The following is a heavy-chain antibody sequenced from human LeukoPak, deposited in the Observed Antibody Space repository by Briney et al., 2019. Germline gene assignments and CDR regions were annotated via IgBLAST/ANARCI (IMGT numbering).Heavy chain of an antibody. CDR2: IYYSGST. V-gene: IGHV4-59*01. J-gene: IGHJ6*02. Sequence: PSETLSLTCTVSGGSISSYYWSWIRQHPGKGLEWIGYIYYSGSTNYNPSLKSRVTISVDTSKNQFSLKLSSVTAADTAVYYCARGFWSGYSKYYYYYGMDVWGQGTTVTVSS. D-gene: IGHD3-3*01. CDR3: ARGFWSGYSKYYYYYGMDV. CDR1: GGSISSYY.